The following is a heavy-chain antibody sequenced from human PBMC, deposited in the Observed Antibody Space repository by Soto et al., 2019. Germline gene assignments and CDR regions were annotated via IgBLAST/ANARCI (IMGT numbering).Heavy chain of an antibody. CDR2: IYYSGST. V-gene: IGHV4-59*01. CDR1: GGSISSYY. CDR3: ARDDPSTVTYSSSSGGYDY. Sequence: SETLSLTCTVSGGSISSYYWSWIRQPPGKGLEWIGYIYYSGSTNYNPSLKSRATISVDTSKNQFSLKLSSVTAADTAVYYCARDDPSTVTYSSSSGGYDYWGQGTLVTVSS. D-gene: IGHD6-6*01. J-gene: IGHJ4*02.